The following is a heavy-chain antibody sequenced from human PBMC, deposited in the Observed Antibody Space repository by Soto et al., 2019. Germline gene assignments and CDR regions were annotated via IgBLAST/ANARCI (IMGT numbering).Heavy chain of an antibody. V-gene: IGHV4-39*01. CDR3: ARHGTGALWFGELLNFDY. Sequence: QLQLQESGPGLVKPSETLSLTCTVSGGSISSSSYYWGWIRQPPGKGLEWIGSIYYSGSTYYNPSLKSRVTISVDTSKNQFSLKLSSVTAADTAVYYCARHGTGALWFGELLNFDYWGQGTLVTVSS. CDR1: GGSISSSSYY. D-gene: IGHD3-10*01. J-gene: IGHJ4*02. CDR2: IYYSGST.